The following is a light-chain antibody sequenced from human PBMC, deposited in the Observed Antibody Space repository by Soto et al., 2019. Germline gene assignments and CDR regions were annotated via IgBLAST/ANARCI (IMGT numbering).Light chain of an antibody. Sequence: EIVLTQSPGTLSLSPVERATLSCRASQSVSNNYLAWYQQKPGQAPRLLIFDASTRATGIPARFSGSGSGTDFTLTISSLEPEDFGVYYCQQRSNWPPVTFGGGTKVDI. CDR3: QQRSNWPPVT. CDR1: QSVSNNY. CDR2: DAS. V-gene: IGKV3-11*01. J-gene: IGKJ4*01.